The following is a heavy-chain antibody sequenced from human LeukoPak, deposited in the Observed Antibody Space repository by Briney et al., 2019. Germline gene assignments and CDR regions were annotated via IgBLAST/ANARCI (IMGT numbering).Heavy chain of an antibody. V-gene: IGHV3-48*03. CDR3: ARTSRDGYNWSIGY. CDR2: ISSSGSTI. CDR1: GFTFSTYA. Sequence: GGSLRLSCAASGFTFSTYAMNWVRQAPGKGLEWVSYISSSGSTIYYADSVKGRFTISRDNAKNSLYLQMNSLRAEDTAVYYCARTSRDGYNWSIGYWGQGTLVTVSS. D-gene: IGHD5-24*01. J-gene: IGHJ4*02.